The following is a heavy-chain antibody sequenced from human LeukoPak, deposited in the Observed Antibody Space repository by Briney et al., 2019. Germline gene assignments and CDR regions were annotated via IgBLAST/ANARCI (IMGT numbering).Heavy chain of an antibody. D-gene: IGHD4-17*01. J-gene: IGHJ4*02. CDR2: ISWDGGST. V-gene: IGHV3-43*01. Sequence: GGSLRLSCAASGFTFDDYTMHWVRQAPGKGLEWVSLISWDGGSTYYADSVKGRFTISRDNSKDSLYLQMNSLRTEDTALYYCAKSKTAVTTGYLDYWGQGTLVTVSS. CDR3: AKSKTAVTTGYLDY. CDR1: GFTFDDYT.